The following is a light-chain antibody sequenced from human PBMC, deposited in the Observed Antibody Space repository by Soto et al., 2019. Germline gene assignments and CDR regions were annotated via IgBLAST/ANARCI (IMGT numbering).Light chain of an antibody. V-gene: IGKV3-15*01. CDR3: QHRA. CDR1: QSVSSN. Sequence: EIVMTQSPATLSVSPGERVTLSCRASQSVSSNLAWYQQKPGQAPRHLIYGASTRATGIPARFSGSGSGTEFTLTISSLQSEYFAVYYCQHRAFGQGTKLEIK. J-gene: IGKJ2*01. CDR2: GAS.